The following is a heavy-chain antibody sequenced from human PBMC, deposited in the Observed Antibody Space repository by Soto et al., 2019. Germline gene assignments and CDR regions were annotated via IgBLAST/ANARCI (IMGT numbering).Heavy chain of an antibody. CDR1: CGSVGSDNW. J-gene: IGHJ4*02. CDR3: ARVAEAGTYFDY. CDR2: IHRTGST. V-gene: IGHV4-4*02. D-gene: IGHD6-13*01. Sequence: SETLSLTCAVSCGSVGSDNWWNWVRQTPGKGLEWIGEIHRTGSTNYNPSLKSRVTISVDKSKNQFSLKLSSVTAADTAVYSCARVAEAGTYFDYGGQGTLVTVSS.